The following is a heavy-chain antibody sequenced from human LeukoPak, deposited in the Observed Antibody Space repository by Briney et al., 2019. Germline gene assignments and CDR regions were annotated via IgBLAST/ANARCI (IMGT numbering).Heavy chain of an antibody. J-gene: IGHJ6*03. CDR3: ARAGCCSSTSCSYPYYYYYMDV. CDR2: IIPIFGTA. CDR1: GGTFSSYA. Sequence: SVKVSCKASGGTFSSYAISWVRQAPGQGLEWMGGIIPIFGTANYAQKFQGRVTITTDESTSTAYMELSSLRSEDTAVYYCARAGCCSSTSCSYPYYYYYMDVWGKGTTVTVSS. V-gene: IGHV1-69*05. D-gene: IGHD2-2*01.